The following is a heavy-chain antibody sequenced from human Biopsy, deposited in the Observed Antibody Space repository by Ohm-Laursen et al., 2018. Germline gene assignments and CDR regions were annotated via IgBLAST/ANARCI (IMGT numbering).Heavy chain of an antibody. D-gene: IGHD3-10*01. V-gene: IGHV3-21*01. Sequence: GSLRPSCTASGFTFSAYSIVWVRQAPGKGLEWVSAISSRTTSEYYADSVKGRVTISRDNADNSVSLQMSNLRLDDTAVYYCARWYGDLFYYYNGMDVWGQGTTVTVSS. CDR1: GFTFSAYS. J-gene: IGHJ6*02. CDR2: ISSRTTSE. CDR3: ARWYGDLFYYYNGMDV.